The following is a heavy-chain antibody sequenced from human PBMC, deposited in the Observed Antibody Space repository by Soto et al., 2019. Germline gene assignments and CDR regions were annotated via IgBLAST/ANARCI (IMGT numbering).Heavy chain of an antibody. J-gene: IGHJ4*01. CDR3: ARALYSGGWYGFDY. CDR2: IWNDGNKK. V-gene: IGHV3-33*08. Sequence: PGGSLRLSCAASGFTFSDYYMSWIRQAPGKGLEWVAVIWNDGNKKYYEDSVKGRFSISRDNSKNTLYLQMDSLRAEDTAVYYCARALYSGGWYGFDYWGHGILVTVSS. D-gene: IGHD6-19*01. CDR1: GFTFSDYY.